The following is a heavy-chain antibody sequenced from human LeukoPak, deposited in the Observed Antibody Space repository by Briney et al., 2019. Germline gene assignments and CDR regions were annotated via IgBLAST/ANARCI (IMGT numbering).Heavy chain of an antibody. CDR3: ARDWGTYSSGSHHGFDL. CDR2: TYYRAKWYH. D-gene: IGHD6-19*01. CDR1: GDSASINTAA. V-gene: IGHV6-1*01. J-gene: IGHJ5*02. Sequence: SQTLSLTCAMSGDSASINTAACNWIRQSPSRGIEWLGRTYYRAKWYHQYAVSVKRRITINPDTSMNQFSLQLNSVTPEDTAVYDCARDWGTYSSGSHHGFDLWGQGTLVTVSS.